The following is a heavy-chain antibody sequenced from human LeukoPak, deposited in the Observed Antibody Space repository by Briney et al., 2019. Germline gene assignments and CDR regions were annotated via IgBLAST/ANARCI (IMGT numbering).Heavy chain of an antibody. V-gene: IGHV3-21*01. Sequence: GGSLRLSCVASEFSFSSYAMNWVRQAPGKGLEWVSSISSSSYIYYADSVKGRFTISRDNAKNSLYLQMNSLRAEDTAVYYCARRGNWNDGGGVAFDIWGQGTMVTVSS. CDR2: ISSSSYI. J-gene: IGHJ3*02. D-gene: IGHD1-1*01. CDR1: EFSFSSYA. CDR3: ARRGNWNDGGGVAFDI.